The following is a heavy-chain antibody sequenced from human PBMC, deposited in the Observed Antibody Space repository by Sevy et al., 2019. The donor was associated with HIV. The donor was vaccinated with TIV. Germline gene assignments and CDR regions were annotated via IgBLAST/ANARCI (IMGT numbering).Heavy chain of an antibody. Sequence: GGSLRLSCAASGFTFSSYAMSWVRQAPGKGLEWVSGISGSGGSTYYADSVKGRFTISRDNSKNTLYLQMNSLRAEDTAVYYCAKDRLILEWLLFFDYWGQGTLVTVSS. CDR2: ISGSGGST. CDR1: GFTFSSYA. J-gene: IGHJ4*02. D-gene: IGHD3-3*01. V-gene: IGHV3-23*01. CDR3: AKDRLILEWLLFFDY.